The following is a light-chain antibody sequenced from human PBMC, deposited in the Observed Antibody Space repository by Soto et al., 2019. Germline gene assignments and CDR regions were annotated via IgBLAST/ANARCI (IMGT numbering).Light chain of an antibody. CDR1: QGIGTW. J-gene: IGKJ4*01. Sequence: DIQLTQSPSSLTASVGDRVTIACRASQGIGTWLAWHQQKPGKSPKSLIYAASNLQNGVPSRFNGSGSGTDFTLTIASLQSADVATYFCQQYNTYPLTFGRGTRVEI. V-gene: IGKV1D-16*01. CDR2: AAS. CDR3: QQYNTYPLT.